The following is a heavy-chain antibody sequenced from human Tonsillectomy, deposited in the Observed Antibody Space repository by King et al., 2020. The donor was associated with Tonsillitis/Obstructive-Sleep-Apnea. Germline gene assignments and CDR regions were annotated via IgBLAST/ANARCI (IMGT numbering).Heavy chain of an antibody. CDR3: TAGRVRARCYQDTQYSYYGMAV. CDR2: IKSKTDGGTT. CDR1: GLTFNNAW. J-gene: IGHJ6*02. Sequence: VQLVESGGGLVKPGGSLRLSCVASGLTFNNAWMNWVRQAPGKGLEWVGRIKSKTDGGTTDYAAPVKGRFTISRDDSKNTLYLQMNSLKTEDTAVYYCTAGRVRARCYQDTQYSYYGMAVWGQGTTVTVSS. V-gene: IGHV3-15*07. D-gene: IGHD5-18*01.